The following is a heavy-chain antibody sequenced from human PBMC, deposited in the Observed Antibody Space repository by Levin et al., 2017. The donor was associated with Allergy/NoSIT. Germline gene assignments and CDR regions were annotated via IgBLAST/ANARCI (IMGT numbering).Heavy chain of an antibody. CDR3: VIAREMNY. D-gene: IGHD5-24*01. CDR2: LRGLGGSP. Sequence: SALRGLGGSPSYADSVKGRFTISRDNSKNTLYLQMNSLRAEDTAVYYCVIAREMNYWGQGTLVTVSS. J-gene: IGHJ4*02. V-gene: IGHV3-23*01.